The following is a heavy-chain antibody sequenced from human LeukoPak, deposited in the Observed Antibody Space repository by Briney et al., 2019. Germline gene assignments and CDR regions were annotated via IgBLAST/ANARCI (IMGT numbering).Heavy chain of an antibody. CDR3: ARVLYSYGAT. D-gene: IGHD5-18*01. Sequence: GGSLRLSCAASGFTFSSYAMHWVRQAPGKGLEYVSAISSNGGSTYYANSVKGRFTISRDNSKNTLYLRMGSLRAEDMAVYYCARVLYSYGATWGQGTLVTVSS. V-gene: IGHV3-64*01. J-gene: IGHJ5*02. CDR1: GFTFSSYA. CDR2: ISSNGGST.